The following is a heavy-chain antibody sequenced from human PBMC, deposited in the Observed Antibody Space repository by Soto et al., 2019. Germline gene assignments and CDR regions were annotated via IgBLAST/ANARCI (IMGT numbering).Heavy chain of an antibody. CDR1: GFNFRSHG. D-gene: IGHD6-25*01. CDR2: ISDDGTNK. V-gene: IGHV3-30*18. J-gene: IGHJ6*02. CDR3: AKNQRQVTPDYYYGMDV. Sequence: RRLSCEASGFNFRSHGMHRVRQAPGKGLERVAVISDDGTNKYYGDSVQGRLTISRDNFKNALDLQMNTLRAEDTAVYYGAKNQRQVTPDYYYGMDVWGQGTTVTVSS.